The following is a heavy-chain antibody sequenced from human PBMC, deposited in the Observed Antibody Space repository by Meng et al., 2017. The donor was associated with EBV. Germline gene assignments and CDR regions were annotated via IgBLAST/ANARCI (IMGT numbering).Heavy chain of an antibody. CDR1: DCAFTGYY. D-gene: IGHD6-19*01. CDR2: INTNSGGT. Sequence: QVQLSQVWLRVKDPGHLRNVYSKSSDCAFTGYYMRCVLQDHGQGLEWMGRINTNSGGTNYAQKFQGRVTITMTTSISTAYMELSRLRSDDTAVYYCARVGIAVAGTGDYWGQGTLVTVSS. V-gene: IGHV1-2*06. CDR3: ARVGIAVAGTGDY. J-gene: IGHJ4*02.